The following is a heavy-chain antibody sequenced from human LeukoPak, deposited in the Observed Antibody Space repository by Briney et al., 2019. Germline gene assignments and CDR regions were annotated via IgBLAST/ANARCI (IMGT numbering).Heavy chain of an antibody. CDR1: GGSISSYY. Sequence: SETLSLTCTVSGGSISSYYWSWIRQPPGKGLEWIGYIYYSGSTNYNPSLKSRVTISVDTSKNQFSLKLKSVTAADTAVYYCARALIPNDAFDIWGQGTMVTVSS. D-gene: IGHD2-21*01. V-gene: IGHV4-59*01. CDR2: IYYSGST. J-gene: IGHJ3*02. CDR3: ARALIPNDAFDI.